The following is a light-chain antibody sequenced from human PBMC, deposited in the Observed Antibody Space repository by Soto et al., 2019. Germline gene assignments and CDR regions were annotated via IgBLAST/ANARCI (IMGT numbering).Light chain of an antibody. V-gene: IGLV2-14*01. CDR2: DVT. CDR3: GSITRSSTSV. CDR1: SSDVGGFEY. J-gene: IGLJ1*01. Sequence: QSALGQPASVSGSPGQSITISCTGTSSDVGGFEYVSWYQHQPGKAPKLIIYDVTKRPSGVSNRFSGSKSGNTASLTISGIKAEDEGDYYCGSITRSSTSVFGTGTKV.